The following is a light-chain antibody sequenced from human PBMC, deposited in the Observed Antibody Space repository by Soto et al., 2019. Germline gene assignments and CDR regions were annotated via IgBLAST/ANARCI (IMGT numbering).Light chain of an antibody. CDR1: SSDVGGYNY. CDR3: CSYAGSYKGYV. J-gene: IGLJ1*01. CDR2: DVS. Sequence: QSALTQPRSVYGSPGQSVTISCTGTSSDVGGYNYVSWYQQHPGKAPKLMIYDVSKRPSGVPDRFSGSKSGNTASLTISGLQAEDEADDYCCSYAGSYKGYVFGAGTKVTVL. V-gene: IGLV2-11*01.